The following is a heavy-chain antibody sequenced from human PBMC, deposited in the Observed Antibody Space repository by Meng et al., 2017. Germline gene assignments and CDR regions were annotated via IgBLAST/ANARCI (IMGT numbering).Heavy chain of an antibody. Sequence: GESLKISCAASGFTFSDYYMSWIRQAPGKGLEWVSYISSSGSTIYYADSVKGRFTISRDNAKNSLYLQMNSLRAEDTAVYYCARVGTAMDMGDYWGQGTLVTVSS. D-gene: IGHD5-18*01. J-gene: IGHJ4*02. CDR1: GFTFSDYY. CDR3: ARVGTAMDMGDY. V-gene: IGHV3-11*04. CDR2: ISSSGSTI.